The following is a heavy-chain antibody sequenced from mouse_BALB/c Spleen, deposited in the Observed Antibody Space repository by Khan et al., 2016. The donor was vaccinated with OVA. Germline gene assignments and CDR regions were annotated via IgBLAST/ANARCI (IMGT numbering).Heavy chain of an antibody. CDR1: GYTFTSYW. D-gene: IGHD2-14*01. Sequence: QVQLQQSGAELARPGASVKLSCKSSGYTFTSYWMQWVKQRPGQGLEWIGAIYTGDVDTRYTQKFKGQATLTADKSSSTAYMQLSSLASEDSADYYCASYRYDYFDYWGQGTTLTVSS. V-gene: IGHV1-87*01. J-gene: IGHJ2*01. CDR2: IYTGDVDT. CDR3: ASYRYDYFDY.